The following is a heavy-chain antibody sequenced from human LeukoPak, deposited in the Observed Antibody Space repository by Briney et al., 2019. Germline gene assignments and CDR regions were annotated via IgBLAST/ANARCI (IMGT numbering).Heavy chain of an antibody. V-gene: IGHV1-8*03. CDR1: GYTFTSYD. CDR3: ARDSTVGKNWFDP. J-gene: IGHJ5*02. Sequence: ASVKVSCKASGYTFTSYDINWVRQATGQGLEWMGWMNPNSGNTGYAQKFQGRVTITRNTSISTAYMELSSLRSENTALYYCARDSTVGKNWFDPWGQGTLVTVSS. D-gene: IGHD2-8*02. CDR2: MNPNSGNT.